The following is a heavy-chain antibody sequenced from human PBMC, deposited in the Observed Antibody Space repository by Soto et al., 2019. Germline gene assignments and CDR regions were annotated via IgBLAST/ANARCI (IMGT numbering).Heavy chain of an antibody. J-gene: IGHJ6*03. D-gene: IGHD5-12*01. CDR2: INPNGGVT. CDR1: GDSFNDYY. Sequence: ASVKVSCKTSGDSFNDYYIHGVRQAPGQGLEWMGWINPNGGVTKYAQKFRGRVTVTRDTSIRTVYMELSSLRSDDTAVYYCARESGVATATLDYYYFYMDVWAKGTTVTVSS. CDR3: ARESGVATATLDYYYFYMDV. V-gene: IGHV1-2*02.